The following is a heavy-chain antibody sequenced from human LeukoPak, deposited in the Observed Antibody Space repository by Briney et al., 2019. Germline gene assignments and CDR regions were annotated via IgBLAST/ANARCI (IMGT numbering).Heavy chain of an antibody. Sequence: SETLSLTCAVYGGSFSGYYWSWIRQPPGKGLEWIGEINHSGSTNYNPSLKSRVTISVDTSKNQFSLKLSSVTAADTAVYYCARQAIEYLSDPFDIWGQGTMVTVSS. CDR1: GGSFSGYY. CDR2: INHSGST. D-gene: IGHD2/OR15-2a*01. CDR3: ARQAIEYLSDPFDI. V-gene: IGHV4-34*01. J-gene: IGHJ3*02.